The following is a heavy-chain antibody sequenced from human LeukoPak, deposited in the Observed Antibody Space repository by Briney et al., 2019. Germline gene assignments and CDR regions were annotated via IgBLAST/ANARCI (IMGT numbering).Heavy chain of an antibody. J-gene: IGHJ4*02. CDR1: GFTFSSYN. CDR3: ARDVSGGSAALDY. Sequence: GGSLRLSCAASGFTFSSYNMNWVRQAPGKGLEWVSYIYTSSNTIYYADSVKGRFTISRDNAKNSLYLQMNSLRAEDTAVYYCARDVSGGSAALDYWGQGTLVTVSS. D-gene: IGHD2-15*01. V-gene: IGHV3-48*04. CDR2: IYTSSNTI.